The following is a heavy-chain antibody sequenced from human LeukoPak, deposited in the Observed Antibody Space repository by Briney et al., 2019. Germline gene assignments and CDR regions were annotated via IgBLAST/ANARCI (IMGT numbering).Heavy chain of an antibody. CDR2: ISSSSSYI. D-gene: IGHD3-16*01. J-gene: IGHJ6*02. CDR1: GFTFSSYI. CDR3: ASLLINFYYGMDV. Sequence: GGSLRLSCAASGFTFSSYIMNCVRQAPGKGLEWVSSISSSSSYIYYADSVKGRFTISRDNAKNSLYLQMNSLRAEDTAVYYCASLLINFYYGMDVWGQGTTVTVSS. V-gene: IGHV3-21*01.